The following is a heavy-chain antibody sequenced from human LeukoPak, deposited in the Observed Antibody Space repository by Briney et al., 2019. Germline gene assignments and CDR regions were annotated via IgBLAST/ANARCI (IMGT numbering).Heavy chain of an antibody. J-gene: IGHJ4*02. CDR3: ARAYSSSWPGPFFDY. CDR2: INAGYGNT. CDR1: GYTFTNYA. V-gene: IGHV1-3*03. Sequence: ASVKVSCKASGYTFTNYAMHWVRQAPGQRLEWMGLINAGYGNTRYSQEFQDRVTITRDTSASTTYMELSSLRSEDMALYYCARAYSSSWPGPFFDYWGQGSLVTVSS. D-gene: IGHD6-13*01.